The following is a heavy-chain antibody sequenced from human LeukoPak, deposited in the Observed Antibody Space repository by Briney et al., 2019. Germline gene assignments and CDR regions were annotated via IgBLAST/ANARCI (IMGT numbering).Heavy chain of an antibody. CDR1: GFTFSSYW. V-gene: IGHV3-74*01. J-gene: IGHJ4*02. CDR3: ARAKDYSSSWYLGGSVGY. D-gene: IGHD6-13*01. Sequence: GGSLRLSCVASGFTFSSYWMHWVRHDPRKGLVWVSRINGDGRNINYADSVRGRFTISRDNAKNSLYLQMNSLRAEDTAVYYCARAKDYSSSWYLGGSVGYWGQGTLVTVSS. CDR2: INGDGRNI.